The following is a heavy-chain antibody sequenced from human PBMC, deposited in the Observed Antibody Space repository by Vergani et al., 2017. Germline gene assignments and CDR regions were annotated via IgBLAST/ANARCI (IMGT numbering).Heavy chain of an antibody. V-gene: IGHV1-69*11. J-gene: IGHJ4*02. Sequence: QVQLVQSGAEVKKPGSSVKVSCKASGGTFSSYAISWVRQAPGQGLEWMGRIIPILGTANYAQKFQGRVTITADESTSTAYMELSRLRSEDTAVYYCARDFKTYGSGGDNDYWGQGTLVTVSS. D-gene: IGHD3-10*01. CDR1: GGTFSSYA. CDR3: ARDFKTYGSGGDNDY. CDR2: IIPILGTA.